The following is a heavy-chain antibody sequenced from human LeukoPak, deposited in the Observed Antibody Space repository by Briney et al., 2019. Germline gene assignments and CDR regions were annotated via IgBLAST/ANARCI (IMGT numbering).Heavy chain of an antibody. D-gene: IGHD2-2*01. Sequence: GGSLRLSCAASGFTFSSYGVHWVRQAPGKGLEWVAVIWYDGSNKYYADSVKGRFTVSRDNSKNTLYLQMNSLRAEDTAVYYCASRVVVPAANMDVWGKGTTVTVSS. CDR2: IWYDGSNK. CDR3: ASRVVVPAANMDV. V-gene: IGHV3-33*01. J-gene: IGHJ6*04. CDR1: GFTFSSYG.